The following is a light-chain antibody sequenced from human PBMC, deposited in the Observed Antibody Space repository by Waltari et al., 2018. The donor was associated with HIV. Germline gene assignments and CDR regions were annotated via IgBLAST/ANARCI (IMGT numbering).Light chain of an antibody. V-gene: IGLV6-57*03. CDR2: QNN. J-gene: IGLJ3*02. CDR1: SGSIASNY. CDR3: QSYDTSNSHWV. Sequence: FILTQPHSVSGSPGKTVNISCTRSSGSIASNYVQWFQQRPGSAPINVIYQNNQRASGVCDRFSGSIDRSSNSASLTISGLKTEDEADFFCQSYDTSNSHWVFGGGTKLTVL.